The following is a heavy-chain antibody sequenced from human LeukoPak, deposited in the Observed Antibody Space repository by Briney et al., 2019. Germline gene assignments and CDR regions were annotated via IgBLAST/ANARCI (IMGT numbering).Heavy chain of an antibody. CDR1: GFIFSSYG. CDR2: IRYDGSNK. CDR3: ARWTPGSDQLLGGRYYYMDV. D-gene: IGHD2-2*01. J-gene: IGHJ6*03. Sequence: QPGGSLRLSCAASGFIFSSYGMHWVRQAPGKGLEWVAFIRYDGSNKYYADSVKGRFTISRDNSKNTLYLQMNSLRTEDTAVYYCARWTPGSDQLLGGRYYYMDVWGKGTTVTISS. V-gene: IGHV3-30*02.